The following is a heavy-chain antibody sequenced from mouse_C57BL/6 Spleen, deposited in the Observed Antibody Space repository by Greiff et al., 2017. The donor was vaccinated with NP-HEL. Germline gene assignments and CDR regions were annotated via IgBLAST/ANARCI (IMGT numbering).Heavy chain of an antibody. V-gene: IGHV5-9-1*02. CDR3: TRDDYDVRAMDY. CDR2: ISSGGDYI. D-gene: IGHD2-4*01. CDR1: GFTFSSYA. J-gene: IGHJ4*01. Sequence: DVQLVESGEGLVKPGGSLKLSCAASGFTFSSYAMSWVRQTPEKRLEWVAYISSGGDYIYYADTVKGRFTISRDNARNTLYLQMSSLKSEDTAMYYCTRDDYDVRAMDYWGQGTSVTVSS.